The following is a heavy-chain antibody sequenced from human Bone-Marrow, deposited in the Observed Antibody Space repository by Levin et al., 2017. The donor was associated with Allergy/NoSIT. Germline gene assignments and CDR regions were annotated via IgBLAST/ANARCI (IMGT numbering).Heavy chain of an antibody. D-gene: IGHD3-3*01. J-gene: IGHJ6*03. V-gene: IGHV3-21*01. CDR3: ARMLEVLRFLEWLNPAIYYMDV. CDR2: ISSSSSYI. CDR1: GFTFSSYS. Sequence: GESLKISCAASGFTFSSYSMNWVRQAPGKGLEWVSSISSSSSYIYYADSVKGRFTISRDNAKNSLYLQMNSLRAEDTAVYYCARMLEVLRFLEWLNPAIYYMDVWGKGTTVTVSS.